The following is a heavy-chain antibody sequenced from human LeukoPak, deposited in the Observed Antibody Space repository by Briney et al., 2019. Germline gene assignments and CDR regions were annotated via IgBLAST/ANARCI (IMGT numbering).Heavy chain of an antibody. D-gene: IGHD6-19*01. V-gene: IGHV4-4*07. CDR1: GRSISSYC. Sequence: SETLSLTCTVSGRSISSYCWSWARHPAGSGLEWIWRNYTSGSTNYIPSHKSRVTMSLYTYKNQFSLKLSSVTAADTAVYYCARAIFFNSSGWYGNWFDPWGQGTLVTVSS. J-gene: IGHJ5*02. CDR2: NYTSGST. CDR3: ARAIFFNSSGWYGNWFDP.